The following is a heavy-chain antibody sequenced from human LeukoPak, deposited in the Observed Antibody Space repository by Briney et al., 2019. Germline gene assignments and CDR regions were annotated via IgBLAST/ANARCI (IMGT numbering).Heavy chain of an antibody. J-gene: IGHJ4*02. Sequence: GGSLRLSCAASGFTFSSYGMHWVRQAPGKGLEWVAVISYDGSNKYYADSVKGRFTISRDNSKNTLYPQMNSLRAEDTAVYYCARVDKLGDGSGSYQPIPFDYWGQGTLVTVSS. CDR1: GFTFSSYG. CDR2: ISYDGSNK. D-gene: IGHD3-10*01. V-gene: IGHV3-30*03. CDR3: ARVDKLGDGSGSYQPIPFDY.